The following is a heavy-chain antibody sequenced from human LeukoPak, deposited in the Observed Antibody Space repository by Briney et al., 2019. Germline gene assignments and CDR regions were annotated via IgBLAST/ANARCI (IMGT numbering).Heavy chain of an antibody. J-gene: IGHJ1*01. D-gene: IGHD4-11*01. Sequence: ATVKVSCKASGYTFTNYGVSWVRQAPGQGLEWMGWISGYNGYTNYAQKFQFRVTMTTDTSTSTAYMELRSLTSDDTAVYYCARDKAVTTELTQYFHHWGQGTLVTVSS. V-gene: IGHV1-18*01. CDR2: ISGYNGYT. CDR1: GYTFTNYG. CDR3: ARDKAVTTELTQYFHH.